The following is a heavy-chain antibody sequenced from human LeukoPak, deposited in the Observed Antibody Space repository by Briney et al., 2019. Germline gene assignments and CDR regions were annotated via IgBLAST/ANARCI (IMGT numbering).Heavy chain of an antibody. D-gene: IGHD4-11*01. CDR3: ASLQQSHYYYYYYMDV. CDR2: IYYSGST. Sequence: SETLSLTCTVSGGSLSSYYWRWVRQPPGAGLEWIGYIYYSGSTNYNPSLKSRVTISVDTSKNQFSLKLSSVTAADTAVYYCASLQQSHYYYYYYMDVWGKGTTVTVSS. J-gene: IGHJ6*03. CDR1: GGSLSSYY. V-gene: IGHV4-59*01.